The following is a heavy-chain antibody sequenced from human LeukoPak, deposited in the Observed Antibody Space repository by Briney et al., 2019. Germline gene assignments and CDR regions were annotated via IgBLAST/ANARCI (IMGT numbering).Heavy chain of an antibody. J-gene: IGHJ4*02. CDR2: IYTSGST. V-gene: IGHV4-61*02. Sequence: PSETLSLTCTVSGGSISSSSYYWGWIRQPAGKGLEWIGRIYTSGSTNYNPSLKSRVTMSVDTSKNQFSLKLSSVTAADTAVYYCAREGHSSGWSAFDYWGQGTLVTVSS. D-gene: IGHD6-19*01. CDR1: GGSISSSSYY. CDR3: AREGHSSGWSAFDY.